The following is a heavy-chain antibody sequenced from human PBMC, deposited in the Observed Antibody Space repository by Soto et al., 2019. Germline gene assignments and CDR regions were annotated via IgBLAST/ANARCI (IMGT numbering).Heavy chain of an antibody. D-gene: IGHD1-1*01. J-gene: IGHJ5*02. CDR2: INPDTGDR. CDR1: GYTFTDSH. Sequence: ASVKVSCKASGYTFTDSHIHWVRQAHGQGLEWMGWINPDTGDRNYAQRFQGRLPLTRDTSITAAYMAQTRLTSDDTAVYFCARAYNFVYDPLGQETRVTVSS. V-gene: IGHV1-2*02. CDR3: ARAYNFVYDP.